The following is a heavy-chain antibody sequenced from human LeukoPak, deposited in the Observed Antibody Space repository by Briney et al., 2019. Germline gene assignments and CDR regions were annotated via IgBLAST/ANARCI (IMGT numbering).Heavy chain of an antibody. CDR3: ARAYCDDSSGYYYFDY. Sequence: GGSLRLSCAASGFTFSSYSMNWLRQAPGKGLEWVSSISSSSSYIYYADSVKGRFTISRDHDKNSLYLQMNSLRAEDTAVYSFARAYCDDSSGYYYFDYWGQGTLVTVSS. CDR2: ISSSSSYI. D-gene: IGHD3-22*01. J-gene: IGHJ4*02. CDR1: GFTFSSYS. V-gene: IGHV3-21*01.